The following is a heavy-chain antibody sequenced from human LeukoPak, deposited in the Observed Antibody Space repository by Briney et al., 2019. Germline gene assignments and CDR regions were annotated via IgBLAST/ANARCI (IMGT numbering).Heavy chain of an antibody. CDR2: ISYDGSNK. V-gene: IGHV3-30*18. Sequence: GGSPRLSCAASGFTFSSYGMHWVRQAPGKGLEWVAVISYDGSNKYYADSVKGRFTISRDNSKNTLYLQMNSLRAEDTAVYYCAKDRRGAAAGGLDYWGQGTLVTVSS. CDR1: GFTFSSYG. D-gene: IGHD6-13*01. J-gene: IGHJ4*02. CDR3: AKDRRGAAAGGLDY.